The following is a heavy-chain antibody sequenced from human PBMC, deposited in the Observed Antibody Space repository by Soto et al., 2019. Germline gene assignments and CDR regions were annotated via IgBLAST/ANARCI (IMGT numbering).Heavy chain of an antibody. V-gene: IGHV3-23*01. CDR3: AIDSSGSRGEDAFDI. J-gene: IGHJ3*02. D-gene: IGHD1-26*01. CDR1: GFTFSSYA. Sequence: EVPLLESGGGLVQPGGSLRLSCAASGFTFSSYAMSWVRQAPGKGLEWVSAISGSGGSTYYADSVKGRFTISRDNSKNTLYLQMNSLRAEDTALYYCAIDSSGSRGEDAFDIWGQGTMVTVSS. CDR2: ISGSGGST.